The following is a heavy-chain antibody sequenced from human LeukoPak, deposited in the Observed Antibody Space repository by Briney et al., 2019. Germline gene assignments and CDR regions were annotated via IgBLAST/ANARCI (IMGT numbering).Heavy chain of an antibody. J-gene: IGHJ5*02. V-gene: IGHV1-2*02. D-gene: IGHD3-3*01. Sequence: GASVTVSCKASGYTFTSHYMHWVRQAPGQGLEWMGWSNPNSGGTNYAQKFQGRVTMTRDTSISTAYMELSRLRSDDTAVYYCASTAPYDFWSGYYPSWGQGTLVTVSS. CDR3: ASTAPYDFWSGYYPS. CDR2: SNPNSGGT. CDR1: GYTFTSHY.